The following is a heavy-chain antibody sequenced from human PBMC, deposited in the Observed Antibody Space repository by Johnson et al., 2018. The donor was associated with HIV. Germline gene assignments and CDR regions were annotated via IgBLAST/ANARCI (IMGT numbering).Heavy chain of an antibody. V-gene: IGHV3-30*18. Sequence: QVQLVESGGGLIHPGGSLRLSCVASGFSVSDNYMSWVRQAPGKGLEWVAVISYDGGNKYYADSVKGRFTISRDNSKNTLYLQMNSLRAEDTAVYYCAKWSIVGATFSDAFDIWGQGTMVTVSS. CDR3: AKWSIVGATFSDAFDI. J-gene: IGHJ3*02. CDR2: ISYDGGNK. CDR1: GFSVSDNY. D-gene: IGHD1-26*01.